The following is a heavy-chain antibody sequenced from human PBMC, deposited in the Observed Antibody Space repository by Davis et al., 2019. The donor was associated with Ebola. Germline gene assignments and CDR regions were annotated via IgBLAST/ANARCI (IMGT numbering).Heavy chain of an antibody. CDR3: AGSIAVAGHYYYYGMDV. Sequence: PSVKVSCKASGYTFTYRYLHWVRQAPGQALEWMGWITPFNGNTNYAQKFQDRVTITRDRSMTTAYMELSSLRSEDTAMYYCAGSIAVAGHYYYYGMDVWGQGTTVTVSS. CDR1: GYTFTYRY. D-gene: IGHD6-19*01. J-gene: IGHJ6*02. CDR2: ITPFNGNT. V-gene: IGHV1-45*02.